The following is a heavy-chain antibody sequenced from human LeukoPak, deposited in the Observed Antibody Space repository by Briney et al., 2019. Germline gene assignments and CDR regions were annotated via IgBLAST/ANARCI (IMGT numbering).Heavy chain of an antibody. Sequence: GGSLRLSCAASGFTFSSYAMSWVRQAPGKGLEWVSAISGSGGSTYYADSVKGRFTISRDNSKNTLYPQMNSLRAEDTAVYYCARDLEGRVPAAIDYYYYGMDVWGQGTTVTVSS. CDR2: ISGSGGST. CDR3: ARDLEGRVPAAIDYYYYGMDV. V-gene: IGHV3-23*01. J-gene: IGHJ6*02. D-gene: IGHD2-2*01. CDR1: GFTFSSYA.